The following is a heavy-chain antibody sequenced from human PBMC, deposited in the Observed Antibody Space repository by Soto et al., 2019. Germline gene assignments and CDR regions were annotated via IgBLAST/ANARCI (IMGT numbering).Heavy chain of an antibody. D-gene: IGHD2-21*01. V-gene: IGHV3-23*01. J-gene: IGHJ5*02. CDR2: ISCSGGST. Sequence: RLSGAASRFTFSSYAMSVIRQAPAHGLECGSAISCSGGSTYDADSVKGRFTITRDTSKNTLYLQINSQRAEDTAVYYREKGRAYSRVSWFEPWGQGTMVTVSS. CDR3: EKGRAYSRVSWFEP. CDR1: RFTFSSYA.